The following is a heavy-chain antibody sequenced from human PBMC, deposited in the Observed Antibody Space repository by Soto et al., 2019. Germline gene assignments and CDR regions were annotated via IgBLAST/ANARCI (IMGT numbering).Heavy chain of an antibody. J-gene: IGHJ4*02. Sequence: GASVKVCCKASGVTFSSYASCCVRQAPGQGLEWMGGIIPIFGTANYAQKFQGRVTITADESTSTAYMELSSLRSEDTAVYYCATDPNWGFDYWGQGTLVTVSS. D-gene: IGHD7-27*01. V-gene: IGHV1-69*13. CDR3: ATDPNWGFDY. CDR1: GVTFSSYA. CDR2: IIPIFGTA.